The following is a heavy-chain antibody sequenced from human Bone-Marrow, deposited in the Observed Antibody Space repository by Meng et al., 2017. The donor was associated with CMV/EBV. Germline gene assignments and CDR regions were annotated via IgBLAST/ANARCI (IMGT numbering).Heavy chain of an antibody. V-gene: IGHV3-30*04. D-gene: IGHD5-24*01. Sequence: GGSLRLSCAASGFTFSSYAMHWVRQAPGKGLEWVAVISYDGSNKYYADSVKGRFTISRDNSKKTLYLQMNSLRAEDTAVYYCARDPPPEMATNRGFDYWGQGTLVTVSS. CDR3: ARDPPPEMATNRGFDY. J-gene: IGHJ4*02. CDR1: GFTFSSYA. CDR2: ISYDGSNK.